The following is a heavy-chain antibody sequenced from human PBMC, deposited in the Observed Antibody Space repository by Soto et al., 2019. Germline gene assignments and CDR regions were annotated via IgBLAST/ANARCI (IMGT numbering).Heavy chain of an antibody. CDR3: ARDGGSGMDV. V-gene: IGHV1-3*02. CDR2: SNAGNGYT. D-gene: IGHD3-16*01. Sequence: GASVKVSCKASGYTFTTYSMHWVRQAPGHRLEWMGWSNAGNGYTQYSQDFQGRVTITRDTSASTAYVELSSLRSEDMAVYYCARDGGSGMDVWGQGTTVTVSS. CDR1: GYTFTTYS. J-gene: IGHJ6*02.